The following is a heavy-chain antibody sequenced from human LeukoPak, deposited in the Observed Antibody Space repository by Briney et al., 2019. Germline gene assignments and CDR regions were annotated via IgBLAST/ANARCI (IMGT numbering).Heavy chain of an antibody. D-gene: IGHD1-14*01. CDR3: ARGTSGSTYALAD. Sequence: AGGSLRLSCVASGFTFTTYSMNWVRQAPGKGLEWVSYIGSSGGTIHYADSVRGRFTISRDNAKNSLFLQMNSLRVEDTAVYFCARGTSGSTYALADWGQGTLVSVSS. V-gene: IGHV3-48*01. J-gene: IGHJ4*02. CDR1: GFTFTTYS. CDR2: IGSSGGTI.